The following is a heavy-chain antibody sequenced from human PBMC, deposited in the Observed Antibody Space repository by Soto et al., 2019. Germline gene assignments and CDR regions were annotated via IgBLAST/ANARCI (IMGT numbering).Heavy chain of an antibody. D-gene: IGHD4-17*01. Sequence: ETLSLTCTVSGGSISSYYWSWIRQPPGKGLEWIGYIYYSGSTNYNPSLKSRVTISVDTSKNQFSLKLSSVTAADTAVYYCARLTSDYFGYFDLCGRGTLVTLSS. V-gene: IGHV4-59*08. J-gene: IGHJ2*01. CDR3: ARLTSDYFGYFDL. CDR2: IYYSGST. CDR1: GGSISSYY.